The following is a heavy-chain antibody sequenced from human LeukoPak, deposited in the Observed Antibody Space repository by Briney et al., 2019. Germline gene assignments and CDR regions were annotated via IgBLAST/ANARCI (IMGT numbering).Heavy chain of an antibody. Sequence: GGSLRLSCAASGFTASSNYMSWVRQAPGKGLEWVSVIYSGGSTYYADSVKGRFTISRDNSKNTLYLQMNSLRAEDTAVYYCATEYCGGDCYYDYWGQGTLVTVSS. D-gene: IGHD2-21*01. J-gene: IGHJ4*02. V-gene: IGHV3-66*02. CDR1: GFTASSNY. CDR2: IYSGGST. CDR3: ATEYCGGDCYYDY.